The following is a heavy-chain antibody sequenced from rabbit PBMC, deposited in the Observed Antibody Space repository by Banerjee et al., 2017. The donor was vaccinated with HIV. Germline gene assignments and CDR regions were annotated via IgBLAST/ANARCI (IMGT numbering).Heavy chain of an antibody. D-gene: IGHD4-1*01. CDR3: ARDLAGVVGWNLNL. V-gene: IGHV1S40*01. CDR2: IYAGSSGST. J-gene: IGHJ4*01. Sequence: QSLEESGGDLVKPGASLTLTCKASGIDFSSYGVSWVRQAPGKGLEWIACIYAGSSGSTYYASWAKGRFTISKTSSTTVALQMTSLTAADTATYFCARDLAGVVGWNLNLWGPGTLVTVS. CDR1: GIDFSSYG.